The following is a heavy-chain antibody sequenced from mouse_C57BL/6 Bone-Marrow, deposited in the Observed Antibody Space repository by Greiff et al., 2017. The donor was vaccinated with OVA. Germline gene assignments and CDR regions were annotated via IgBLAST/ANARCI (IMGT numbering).Heavy chain of an antibody. CDR2: IDTVDGET. D-gene: IGHD3-2*02. V-gene: IGHV14-2*01. CDR1: GFNIKDYY. J-gene: IGHJ2*01. Sequence: VQLQQSGAELVKPGASVKLSCTASGFNIKDYYMHWVKQRTEQGLEWIGRIDTVDGETKYAPKFQGKATITADTSSNTAYLQLSSLTSEDTAVDYCATIRQLKPYYFDYWGQGTTLTVSS. CDR3: ATIRQLKPYYFDY.